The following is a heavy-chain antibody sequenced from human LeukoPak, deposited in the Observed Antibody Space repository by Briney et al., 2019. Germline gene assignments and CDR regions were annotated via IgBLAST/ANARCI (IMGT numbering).Heavy chain of an antibody. V-gene: IGHV3-74*01. J-gene: IGHJ4*02. CDR3: VRSLGGRYDY. CDR2: INTDGSIT. Sequence: GGSLRLSCAASGFTFNSYAMSWVRQAPGKGLVWVSRINTDGSITNYADSVKGRFTISRDNAKNTVDLQMNSLRAEDTAFYYCVRSLGGRYDYWGQESLVTVSS. D-gene: IGHD1-26*01. CDR1: GFTFNSYA.